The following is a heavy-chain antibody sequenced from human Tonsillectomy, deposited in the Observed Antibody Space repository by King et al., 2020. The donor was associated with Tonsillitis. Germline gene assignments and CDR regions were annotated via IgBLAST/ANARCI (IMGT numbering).Heavy chain of an antibody. Sequence: VQLVESGGGLVKPGGSLRLSCAASGFTFSNAWMSWVRQAPGKGLEWVGRIKSKTDGGPTDYAAPVKGRVTISRDVSKNTLYLQMNSLKTEDTAVYYCTSSLVLEAFDIWGQGTMVTVSS. J-gene: IGHJ3*02. CDR1: GFTFSNAW. V-gene: IGHV3-15*01. CDR3: TSSLVLEAFDI. D-gene: IGHD2-8*02. CDR2: IKSKTDGGPT.